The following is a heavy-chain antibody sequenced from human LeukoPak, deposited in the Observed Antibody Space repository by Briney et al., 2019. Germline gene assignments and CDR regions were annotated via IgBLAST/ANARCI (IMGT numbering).Heavy chain of an antibody. CDR1: GGSISSSSSY. J-gene: IGHJ4*02. CDR3: ARRGPSGSYYKVAFGY. CDR2: LHYSGST. V-gene: IGHV4-39*01. Sequence: SETLSLTCTVSGGSISSSSSYWVWIRQPPGKGLEWIGSLHYSGSTYHNPSLKSRVTISVDTSKNQFSLKLSSVTAADTAVYYCARRGPSGSYYKVAFGYWGQGTLVTVSS. D-gene: IGHD3-10*01.